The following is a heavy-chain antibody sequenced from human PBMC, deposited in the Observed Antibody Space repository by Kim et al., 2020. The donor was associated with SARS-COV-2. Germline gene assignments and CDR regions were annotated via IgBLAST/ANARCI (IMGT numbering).Heavy chain of an antibody. CDR3: ARDVALWGRAFDI. J-gene: IGHJ3*02. D-gene: IGHD3-16*01. CDR1: GYTFTSYA. CDR2: INAGNGNT. Sequence: ASVKVSCKASGYTFTSYAMHWVRQAPGQRLEWMGWINAGNGNTKYSQKFQGRVTITRDTSASTAYMELSSLRSEDTAVYYCARDVALWGRAFDIWGQGTMVTVSS. V-gene: IGHV1-3*01.